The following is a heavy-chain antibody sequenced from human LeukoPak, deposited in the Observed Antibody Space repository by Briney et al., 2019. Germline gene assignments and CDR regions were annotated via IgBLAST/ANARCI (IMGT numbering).Heavy chain of an antibody. D-gene: IGHD4-17*01. Sequence: GGSLRLSCAASGFTFSDYYMSWIRQAPGKGLEWTSYVSSTGRTIYYADSVQGRFTISRDNAKNSLYLQLNSLRAEDTALYYCARVPTAVTTTFYMDVWGKGTTVTVSS. CDR3: ARVPTAVTTTFYMDV. J-gene: IGHJ6*03. CDR1: GFTFSDYY. V-gene: IGHV3-11*01. CDR2: VSSTGRTI.